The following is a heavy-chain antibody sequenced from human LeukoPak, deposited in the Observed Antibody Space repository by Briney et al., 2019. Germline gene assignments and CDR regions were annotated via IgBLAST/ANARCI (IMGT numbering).Heavy chain of an antibody. CDR1: GFTFDDYA. D-gene: IGHD6-19*01. Sequence: GRSLRLSCAASGFTFDDYAKHWVRQAPGKGLEWVSGIRWNSGNIGYADSVKGRFTISRDNAKSSLYLQMNSLRAEDTALYYCAKMSGYNSGLYDYWGQGTLVTVSS. CDR3: AKMSGYNSGLYDY. CDR2: IRWNSGNI. J-gene: IGHJ4*02. V-gene: IGHV3-9*01.